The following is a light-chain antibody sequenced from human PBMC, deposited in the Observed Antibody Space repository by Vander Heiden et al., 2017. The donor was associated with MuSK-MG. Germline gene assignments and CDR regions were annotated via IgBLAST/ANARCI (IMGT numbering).Light chain of an antibody. J-gene: IGLJ1*01. CDR1: KLGDKY. CDR2: EDN. V-gene: IGLV3-1*01. Sequence: SYDLTQPPSVSVSPGQTASLTCSGDKLGDKYVCWYQQKPGQSPVLVIYEDNKRPSGIPQRFSGSNSGNTATLTISETQDMDEADYYCQVWDSNTYVFGPGTKVTVL. CDR3: QVWDSNTYV.